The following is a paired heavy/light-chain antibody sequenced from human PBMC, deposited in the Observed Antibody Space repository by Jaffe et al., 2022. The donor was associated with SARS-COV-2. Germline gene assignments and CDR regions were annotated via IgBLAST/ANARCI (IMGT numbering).Light chain of an antibody. Sequence: EIVLTQTPLSSPVTLGQPASISCRSSQSLVHSNGHTYLTWLQQRPGQPPRLLIYEISNRFSGVPDRFSGSGAGTDFTLKISRVEAEDVGIYYCMQSTQFPITFGQGTRLENK. CDR2: EIS. CDR3: MQSTQFPIT. CDR1: QSLVHSNGHTY. V-gene: IGKV2-24*01. J-gene: IGKJ5*01.
Heavy chain of an antibody. V-gene: IGHV3-72*01. D-gene: IGHD1-26*01. Sequence: EVQLVESGGGLVQPGGSLRLSCATSGFTFSDHWMDWVRQAPGKGLEWVGQIKDRGSRYATNYGASVKGRFTISRDDSKNSLYLQMTSLKTEDTAVYYCTDVGHRSPGWGQGTLVTVSS. CDR1: GFTFSDHW. CDR2: IKDRGSRYAT. CDR3: TDVGHRSPG. J-gene: IGHJ4*02.